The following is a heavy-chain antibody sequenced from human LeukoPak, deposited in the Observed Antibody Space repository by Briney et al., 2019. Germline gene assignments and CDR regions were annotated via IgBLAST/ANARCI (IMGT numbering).Heavy chain of an antibody. J-gene: IGHJ3*02. CDR1: GGSISGYY. CDR3: ARLITGTKTAFDI. V-gene: IGHV4-4*07. CDR2: VYTSGST. Sequence: PSETLSLTCSVSGGSISGYYWTWVRQPAGKGLEWIGRVYTSGSTHYNPSLKTRLTMSVDTSKNQFSLKLSSVIAADTAVFYCARLITGTKTAFDIWGQGKMVTVSS. D-gene: IGHD1-7*01.